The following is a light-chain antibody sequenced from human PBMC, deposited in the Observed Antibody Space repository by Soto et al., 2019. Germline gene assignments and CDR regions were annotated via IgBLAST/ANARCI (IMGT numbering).Light chain of an antibody. J-gene: IGKJ4*01. Sequence: DIVMTQSPDSLAVSLGDRATINCKSSRDILYSTNNKNYLAWYQQKPGQPPKLLIYWASTRESGVPDRFSGSGSGTDFTLTISSLQAEDVAVYYCQQYYSTPLTFGGGTKVDIK. CDR2: WAS. CDR1: RDILYSTNNKNY. V-gene: IGKV4-1*01. CDR3: QQYYSTPLT.